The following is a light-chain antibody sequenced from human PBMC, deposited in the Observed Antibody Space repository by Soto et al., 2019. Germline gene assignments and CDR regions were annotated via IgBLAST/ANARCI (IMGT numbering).Light chain of an antibody. CDR2: DTS. V-gene: IGLV7-46*01. CDR3: SLSYSGVRV. J-gene: IGLJ3*02. Sequence: QAVVTQDPSLTVSPGGTVTLTCASTTGAVTSRHYPYWFQQKPGQDPRALIYDTSNKHSWTPARFSGSLLGGIPALNLSGAQPEDEADYYCSLSYSGVRVFGGGTKLTVL. CDR1: TGAVTSRHY.